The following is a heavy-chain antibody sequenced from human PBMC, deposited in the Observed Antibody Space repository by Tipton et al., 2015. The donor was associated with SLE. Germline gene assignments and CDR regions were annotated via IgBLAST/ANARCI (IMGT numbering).Heavy chain of an antibody. CDR1: GGSISSYY. V-gene: IGHV4-4*09. D-gene: IGHD5-12*01. J-gene: IGHJ6*02. Sequence: GLVKPSETLSLTCLVSGGSISSYYWSWIRQPPGKGLEWIGYIYTSGSTNYNPSLKSRVTISVDTSKNQFSLKLNSVTAADTAVYYCARIVATTDYYYYGMDVWGQGTTVTVSS. CDR2: IYTSGST. CDR3: ARIVATTDYYYYGMDV.